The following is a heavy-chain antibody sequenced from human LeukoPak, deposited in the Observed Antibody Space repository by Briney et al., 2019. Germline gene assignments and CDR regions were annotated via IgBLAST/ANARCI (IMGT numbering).Heavy chain of an antibody. D-gene: IGHD2-2*01. J-gene: IGHJ5*01. CDR3: ARHAECSSSSCKGGGLFDS. CDR2: IYYSGST. CDR1: GGSISSSSYS. Sequence: SETLSLTCTVSGGSISSSSYSWGWIRQPPGKGLEWIGSIYYSGSTYYNPSLKSRVTISVDTSKNQFSLKLSSVTAADTAVYYCARHAECSSSSCKGGGLFDSWGQGTLVTVSS. V-gene: IGHV4-39*01.